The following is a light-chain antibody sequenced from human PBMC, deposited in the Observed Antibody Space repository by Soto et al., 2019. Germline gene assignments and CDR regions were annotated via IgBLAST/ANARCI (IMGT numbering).Light chain of an antibody. CDR2: AAS. CDR1: QSISSY. V-gene: IGKV1-39*01. CDR3: QQYGRSWT. Sequence: DIQMTQSPSSLSASVGDRVTITCRASQSISSYLNWYQQKPGKAPKLLIYAASSLQSGVPSRFRGTGSGTDFTLIISRLEPEDSAVYYCQQYGRSWTFGQGTKVDIK. J-gene: IGKJ1*01.